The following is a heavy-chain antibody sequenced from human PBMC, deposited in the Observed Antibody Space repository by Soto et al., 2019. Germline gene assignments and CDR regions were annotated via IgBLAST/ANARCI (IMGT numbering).Heavy chain of an antibody. J-gene: IGHJ6*02. D-gene: IGHD6-13*01. V-gene: IGHV3-30*18. Sequence: SLRLSCAASGFTFSSYGMHWVRQAPGKGLEWVAVISYDGSNKYYADSVKGRFTISRDNSKNTLYLQMNSLRAEDTAVYYCAKSPPYSSSWYYYGMDVWGQGTTVTVSS. CDR3: AKSPPYSSSWYYYGMDV. CDR2: ISYDGSNK. CDR1: GFTFSSYG.